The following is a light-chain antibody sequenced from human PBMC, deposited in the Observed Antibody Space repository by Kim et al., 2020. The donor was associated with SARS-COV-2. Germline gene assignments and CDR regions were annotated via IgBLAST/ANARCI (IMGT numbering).Light chain of an antibody. V-gene: IGLV1-44*01. CDR3: AAWDGSLNGYV. J-gene: IGLJ1*01. CDR2: SNN. Sequence: GQAVTIPCSGSGSNIGSRIVNWYQQLPGTAPKLLIYSNNQRPSGVPDRFSGSKSGTSGSLAISGLQSEDEADYYCAAWDGSLNGYVFGTGTKVTVL. CDR1: GSNIGSRI.